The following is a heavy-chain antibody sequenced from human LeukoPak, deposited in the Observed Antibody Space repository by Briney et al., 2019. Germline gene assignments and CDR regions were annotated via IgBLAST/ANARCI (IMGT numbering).Heavy chain of an antibody. CDR3: ARTVEGHFDF. V-gene: IGHV3-21*06. CDR1: AFTFKTYT. D-gene: IGHD5-24*01. Sequence: PGGSLRLSCVASAFTFKTYTLSWVRQTPGKGLEWVSYINTAGNLINYADSVRGRFTISRDNAKNSLFLYMNSLTPEDTAVYYCARTVEGHFDFRGQGTLVTVSS. J-gene: IGHJ4*02. CDR2: INTAGNLI.